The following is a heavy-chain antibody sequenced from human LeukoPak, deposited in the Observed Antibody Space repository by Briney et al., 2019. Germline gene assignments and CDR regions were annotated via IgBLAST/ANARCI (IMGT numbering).Heavy chain of an antibody. Sequence: PVASVKVSCKASGYTFTSYGISWVRQAPGQGLEWMGWISAYNGNTNYAQKLQGRVTMTTDTSTSTAYMELRSLRSDDTAVYYCARDPSRDGYNSSDYWGQGTLVTVSS. CDR3: ARDPSRDGYNSSDY. CDR1: GYTFTSYG. D-gene: IGHD5-24*01. CDR2: ISAYNGNT. V-gene: IGHV1-18*01. J-gene: IGHJ4*02.